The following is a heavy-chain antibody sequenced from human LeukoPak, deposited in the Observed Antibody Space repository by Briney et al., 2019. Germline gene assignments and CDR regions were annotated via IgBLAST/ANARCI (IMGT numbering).Heavy chain of an antibody. CDR2: ISGSGGST. D-gene: IGHD6-13*01. V-gene: IGHV3-23*01. CDR3: AKEGNYRRSWYSDY. J-gene: IGHJ4*02. CDR1: GFTFSSYA. Sequence: GGSLRLSCAGSGFTFSSYAMSWVRQAPGKGLEWVSAISGSGGSTYYADSVKGRFTISRDNSKNTLYLQMNSLRAEDTAVYYCAKEGNYRRSWYSDYWGQGTLVTVSS.